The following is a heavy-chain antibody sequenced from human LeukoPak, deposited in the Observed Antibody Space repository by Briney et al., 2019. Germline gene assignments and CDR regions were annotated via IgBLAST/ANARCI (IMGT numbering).Heavy chain of an antibody. CDR1: GYSFSGYY. Sequence: ASVKVSCKASGYSFSGYYINWVRQAPGQGLEWMGNINPNSDDIKYAQEFQGRVTMTRDTSISTAYMELSRLTSDDTAVYYCARKSAARSTSEFDYWGQGTLVTVSS. J-gene: IGHJ4*02. CDR3: ARKSAARSTSEFDY. D-gene: IGHD6-6*01. CDR2: INPNSDDI. V-gene: IGHV1-2*02.